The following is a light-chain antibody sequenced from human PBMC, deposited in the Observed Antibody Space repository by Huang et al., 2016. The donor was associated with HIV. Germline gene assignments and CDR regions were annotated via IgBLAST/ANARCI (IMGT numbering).Light chain of an antibody. CDR3: MQGTHWPPWT. CDR1: QSLVNSDGNTY. J-gene: IGKJ1*01. V-gene: IGKV2-30*01. CDR2: KGS. Sequence: DVVMTQSPLSLPVTLGQPASISCRSSQSLVNSDGNTYLNWFQQRPGQSPRRLIYKGSNRDSGGPDRFSGSGSGTDFTRRSNNVEAEDVGIYYCMQGTHWPPWTFGQGTKVEIK.